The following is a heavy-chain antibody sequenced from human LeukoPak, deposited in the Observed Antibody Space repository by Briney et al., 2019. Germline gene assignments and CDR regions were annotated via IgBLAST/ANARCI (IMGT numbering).Heavy chain of an antibody. Sequence: GGTLRLSCAASGFTFSSYGMSWVRQAPGKGLEWVSAVSGSGGGTYYADSVKGRFTISRDNSKNTLYLQMNSLRAEDTAVYYCARDPGCSGGSCYSHFDYWGQGTLVTVSS. CDR3: ARDPGCSGGSCYSHFDY. CDR1: GFTFSSYG. V-gene: IGHV3-23*01. J-gene: IGHJ4*02. D-gene: IGHD2-15*01. CDR2: VSGSGGGT.